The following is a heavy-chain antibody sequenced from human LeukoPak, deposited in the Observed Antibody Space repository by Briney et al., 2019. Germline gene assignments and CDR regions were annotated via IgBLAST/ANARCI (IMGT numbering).Heavy chain of an antibody. V-gene: IGHV3-30*18. Sequence: PGRSLRLSCAASGFTFSSYGMHWVRQAPGKGLEWVAVISYDGSNKYCADSVKGRFTISRDNSKNTLYLQMNSLRAEDTAVYYCAKGRNYDFWSGYHRGSYYYYGMDVWGQGTTVTVSS. CDR1: GFTFSSYG. D-gene: IGHD3-3*01. CDR3: AKGRNYDFWSGYHRGSYYYYGMDV. CDR2: ISYDGSNK. J-gene: IGHJ6*02.